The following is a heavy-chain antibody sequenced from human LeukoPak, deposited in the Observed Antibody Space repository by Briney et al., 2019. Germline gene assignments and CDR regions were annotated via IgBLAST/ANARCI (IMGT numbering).Heavy chain of an antibody. J-gene: IGHJ5*02. Sequence: PGGSLRLSCAASGFTFSSYAMSWVRQAPGKGLEWVSASSGSGGSTYNADSVKGRFTISRDNSKNTLYLQMNSLRAEDTAVYYCANPNGDNWFDPWGQGTLVTVSS. CDR2: SSGSGGST. CDR3: ANPNGDNWFDP. V-gene: IGHV3-23*01. D-gene: IGHD4-17*01. CDR1: GFTFSSYA.